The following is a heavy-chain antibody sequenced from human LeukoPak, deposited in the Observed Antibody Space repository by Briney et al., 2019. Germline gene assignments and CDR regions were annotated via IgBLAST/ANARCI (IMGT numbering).Heavy chain of an antibody. V-gene: IGHV4-39*07. CDR1: GGSISSSSYY. CDR2: IYYSGST. J-gene: IGHJ4*02. CDR3: ARGIHDYYDSSGYYLDY. D-gene: IGHD3-22*01. Sequence: SETLSLTCTVSGGSISSSSYYWGWIRQPPGKGLEWIGSIYYSGSTYYNPSLKSRVAISVDTSKNQFSLKLSSVTAADTAVYYCARGIHDYYDSSGYYLDYWGQGTLVTVSS.